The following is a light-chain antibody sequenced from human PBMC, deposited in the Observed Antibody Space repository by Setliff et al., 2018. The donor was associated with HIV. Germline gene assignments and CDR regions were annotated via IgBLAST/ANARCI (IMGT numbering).Light chain of an antibody. V-gene: IGLV1-47*01. CDR3: AAWDDSLNGLYV. J-gene: IGLJ1*01. CDR1: SSNIGAGYD. Sequence: QSALTQPPSVSGAPGQRVTISCTGSSSNIGAGYDVHWYQQLPGTAPKLLIYRNNQRHSGVPDRFSGSKSGTSASLAISGLQSEDEADYYCAAWDDSLNGLYVFGTGTKVTVL. CDR2: RNN.